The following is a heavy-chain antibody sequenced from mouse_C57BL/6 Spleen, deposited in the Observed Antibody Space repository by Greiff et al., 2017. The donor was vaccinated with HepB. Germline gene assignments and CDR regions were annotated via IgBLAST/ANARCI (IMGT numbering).Heavy chain of an antibody. CDR2: IDPSDSYT. CDR1: GYTFTSYW. V-gene: IGHV1-69*01. Sequence: VQLQQSGAELVMPGASVKLSCKASGYTFTSYWMHWVKQRPGQGLEWIGEIDPSDSYTNYNQKFKGKSTLTVDKSSSTAYMQLSSLTSEDSAVYYCAGGKGAMDYWGQGTSVTVSS. CDR3: AGGKGAMDY. D-gene: IGHD1-3*01. J-gene: IGHJ4*01.